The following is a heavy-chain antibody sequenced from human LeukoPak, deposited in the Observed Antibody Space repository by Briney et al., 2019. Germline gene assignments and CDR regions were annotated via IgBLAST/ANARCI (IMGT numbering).Heavy chain of an antibody. CDR3: ARGGSYISAFDI. Sequence: GGSLRLSCAASGFTFSSYGMHWVRQAPGKVLEWVAFIRYDGSNKYYADSVKGRLTISTDNSKNTLYLQMNSLRAADTAVYYCARGGSYISAFDIWGQGTMVTVSS. V-gene: IGHV3-30*02. CDR1: GFTFSSYG. J-gene: IGHJ3*02. CDR2: IRYDGSNK. D-gene: IGHD2-15*01.